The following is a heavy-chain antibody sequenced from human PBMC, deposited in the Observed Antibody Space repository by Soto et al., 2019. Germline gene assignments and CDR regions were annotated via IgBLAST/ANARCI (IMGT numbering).Heavy chain of an antibody. V-gene: IGHV4-39*07. CDR1: GGSMRSTSYY. D-gene: IGHD4-17*01. Sequence: QLQLQESGPGLVKPSETLSLTCTVSGGSMRSTSYYWGWIRQPPGKGLEWIGEINHSGSTNYNPSLKSRVTISVDTSKNQFSLKLSSVTAADTAVYYCATESTVTTRRSFDPWGQGTLVTVSS. CDR2: INHSGST. J-gene: IGHJ5*02. CDR3: ATESTVTTRRSFDP.